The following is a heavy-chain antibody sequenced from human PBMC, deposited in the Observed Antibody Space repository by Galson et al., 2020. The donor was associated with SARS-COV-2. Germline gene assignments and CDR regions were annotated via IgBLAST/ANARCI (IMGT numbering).Heavy chain of an antibody. Sequence: SETLSLTCTVSGGSISSYYWSWIRQPPGKGLEWIGYIYYSGSTNYNPSLKSRVTISVDTSKNQFSLKLSSVTAADTAVYYCARDGLGYCSSTSCSRAFDIWGQGTMVTVSS. CDR3: ARDGLGYCSSTSCSRAFDI. V-gene: IGHV4-59*01. CDR1: GGSISSYY. J-gene: IGHJ3*02. D-gene: IGHD2-2*01. CDR2: IYYSGST.